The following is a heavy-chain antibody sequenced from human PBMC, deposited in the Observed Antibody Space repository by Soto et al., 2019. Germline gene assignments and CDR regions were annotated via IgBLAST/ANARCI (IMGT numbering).Heavy chain of an antibody. CDR2: ISHDTNYK. Sequence: QVQLVESGGGVVQPGRSLRLSCAASGFSLSDYGMHWVRQAPDKGLEWVAVISHDTNYKHHADPVKGRFTISRDDSKNTLYLQMNGLRAEDTAVYYCARDLNLSVLDVRGQGTSVTVFS. D-gene: IGHD3-9*01. CDR3: ARDLNLSVLDV. J-gene: IGHJ6*02. V-gene: IGHV3-33*01. CDR1: GFSLSDYG.